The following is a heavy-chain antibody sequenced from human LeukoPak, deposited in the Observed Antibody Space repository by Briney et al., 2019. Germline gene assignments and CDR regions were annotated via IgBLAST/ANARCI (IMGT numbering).Heavy chain of an antibody. CDR1: GFAFNTYW. CDR2: INQGGSDK. J-gene: IGHJ4*02. V-gene: IGHV3-7*01. Sequence: GGSLRLSCAASGFAFNTYWIHWVRQAPGPGMERVANINQGGSDKYYVDSVKGRFTISRDNANNLLYLQRNSLRGEDTAVYYCTRDRSRAEDDWGQGTLVTVSS. D-gene: IGHD1-14*01. CDR3: TRDRSRAEDD.